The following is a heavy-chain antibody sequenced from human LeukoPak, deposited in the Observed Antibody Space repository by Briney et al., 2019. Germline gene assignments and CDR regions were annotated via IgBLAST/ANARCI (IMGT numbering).Heavy chain of an antibody. D-gene: IGHD3-16*01. Sequence: PGRSLRLSCAASGFTFNSYGMHWVRQAPGKGLEWVAVIWYVESDTSYADSVKGRFTISRDNSKNTLYLQMNSLGAEDTAVYFCARDTRGRDLDYWGQGTLVTVSS. V-gene: IGHV3-33*01. CDR1: GFTFNSYG. CDR3: ARDTRGRDLDY. CDR2: IWYVESDT. J-gene: IGHJ4*02.